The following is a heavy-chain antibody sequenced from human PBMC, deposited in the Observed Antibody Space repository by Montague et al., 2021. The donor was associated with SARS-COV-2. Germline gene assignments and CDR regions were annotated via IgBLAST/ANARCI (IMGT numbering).Heavy chain of an antibody. CDR3: ARGGSYSSGWYGVDYYYGMDD. Sequence: TLSLTCTVSGGSISSGGYYWSWIRQHPGKGLEWIGYIYYSGSTYYNPSLKSRVTISVDTSKNQFSLKLSSVTAADTAVYYCARGGSYSSGWYGVDYYYGMDDWGQGTTVTVSS. D-gene: IGHD6-19*01. CDR2: IYYSGST. V-gene: IGHV4-31*03. CDR1: GGSISSGGYY. J-gene: IGHJ6*02.